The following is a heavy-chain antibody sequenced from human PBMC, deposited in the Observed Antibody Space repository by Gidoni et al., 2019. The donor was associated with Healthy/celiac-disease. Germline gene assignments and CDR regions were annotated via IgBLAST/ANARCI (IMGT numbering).Heavy chain of an antibody. CDR3: AKGDSSSWYGLMDV. Sequence: EVQLVESGGGLVQPGGSLRLSCAASGFTFGSYAMSWVRQAPGKGLEWVSAISGSCGSTYYADSVKGRFTISRDNSKNTLYLQMNSLRAEDTAVYYCAKGDSSSWYGLMDVWGQGTTVTVSS. CDR1: GFTFGSYA. D-gene: IGHD6-13*01. J-gene: IGHJ6*02. CDR2: ISGSCGST. V-gene: IGHV3-23*04.